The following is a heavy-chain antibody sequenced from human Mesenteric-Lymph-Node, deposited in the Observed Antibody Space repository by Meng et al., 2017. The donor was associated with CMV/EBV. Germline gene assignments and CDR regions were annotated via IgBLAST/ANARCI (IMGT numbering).Heavy chain of an antibody. Sequence: SETLSLTCTVSGDSINNYYWTWIRQPPGKGLEWIGYIYYIGSTDYNPSLRSRVTISLDTSKNQFSLDLSSVTAADTAIYYCTRSNNWNYRLTYGYNWFDPWGQGTLVTVSS. CDR2: IYYIGST. D-gene: IGHD1-7*01. V-gene: IGHV4-59*12. CDR1: GDSINNYY. CDR3: TRSNNWNYRLTYGYNWFDP. J-gene: IGHJ5*02.